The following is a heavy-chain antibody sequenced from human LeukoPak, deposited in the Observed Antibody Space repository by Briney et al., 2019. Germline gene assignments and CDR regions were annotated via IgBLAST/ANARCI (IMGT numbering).Heavy chain of an antibody. Sequence: PGGSLRLSCAASGFTFDDYAMHWVRQAPGKGLEWVSLISGDGGSTYYADSVKGRFTISRDNSKNSLCLQMNSLRTEDTALYYCAKSYGSGSYPVNWGQGTLVTVSS. CDR2: ISGDGGST. CDR1: GFTFDDYA. V-gene: IGHV3-43*02. CDR3: AKSYGSGSYPVN. D-gene: IGHD3-10*01. J-gene: IGHJ4*02.